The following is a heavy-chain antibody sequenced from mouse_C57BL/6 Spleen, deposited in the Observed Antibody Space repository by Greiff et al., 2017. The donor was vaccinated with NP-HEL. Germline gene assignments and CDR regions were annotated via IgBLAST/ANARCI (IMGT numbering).Heavy chain of an antibody. Sequence: EVQLQQSGAELVRPGASVKLSCTASGFNIKDDYMHWVKQRPEQGLEWIGWIDPENGDTEYAAKFQGKATITADTSSNTAYLQLSSLTSEDTAVYYCTPGDDGNYDYWGQGTTLTVSS. D-gene: IGHD2-3*01. CDR2: IDPENGDT. V-gene: IGHV14-4*01. CDR3: TPGDDGNYDY. J-gene: IGHJ2*01. CDR1: GFNIKDDY.